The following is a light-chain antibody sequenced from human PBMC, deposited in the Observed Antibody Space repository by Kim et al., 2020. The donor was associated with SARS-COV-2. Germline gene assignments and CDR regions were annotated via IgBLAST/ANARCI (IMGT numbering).Light chain of an antibody. CDR2: RNN. J-gene: IGLJ3*02. CDR3: SAWDSSLSALV. Sequence: QNATLTCTGNSNNVGNQGAAWLQQHQGHPPKLLSYRNNNRPSGISERLSASRSGNTASLTITGLQPEDEADYYCSAWDSSLSALVFGGGTQLTVL. CDR1: SNNVGNQG. V-gene: IGLV10-54*01.